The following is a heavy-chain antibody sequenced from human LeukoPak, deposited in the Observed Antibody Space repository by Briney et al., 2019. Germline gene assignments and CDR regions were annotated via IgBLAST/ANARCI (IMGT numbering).Heavy chain of an antibody. Sequence: AGGPLRLSCAPSGFPFSSYAMSLVRQAPGKGLEWVSAISGSGGSAYYANSVKGRFTISRDNSKNTLYLQMNSLRAEDTAVYYCAKDMHGYGYGYVEIVTWGQGTLVTVSS. J-gene: IGHJ4*02. CDR2: ISGSGGSA. CDR3: AKDMHGYGYGYVEIVT. D-gene: IGHD5-18*01. CDR1: GFPFSSYA. V-gene: IGHV3-23*01.